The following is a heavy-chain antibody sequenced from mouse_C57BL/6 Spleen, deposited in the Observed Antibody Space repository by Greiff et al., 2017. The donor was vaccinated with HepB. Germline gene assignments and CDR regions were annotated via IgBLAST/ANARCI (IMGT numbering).Heavy chain of an antibody. J-gene: IGHJ4*01. V-gene: IGHV5-4*01. CDR2: ISDGGSYT. CDR3: ARVVTTLGYAMDY. CDR1: GFTFSSYA. D-gene: IGHD2-1*01. Sequence: EVQVVESGGGLVKPGGSLKLSCAASGFTFSSYAMSWVRQTPEKRLEWVATISDGGSYTYYPDNVKGRFTISRDNAKNNLYLQMSHLKSEDTAMYYCARVVTTLGYAMDYWGQGTSVTVSS.